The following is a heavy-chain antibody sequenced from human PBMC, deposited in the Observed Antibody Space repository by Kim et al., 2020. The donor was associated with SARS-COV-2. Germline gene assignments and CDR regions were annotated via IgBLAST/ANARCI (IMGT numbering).Heavy chain of an antibody. CDR2: IKQDGGEK. CDR3: AGRYGIDF. J-gene: IGHJ6*02. Sequence: GGSLRLSCAASGFTFKNYWMSWVRQAPGKGLEWLVNIKQDGGEKYYVDSVKGRLTISRDNAKNSVYLQMTSLRVDDTAVYYCAGRYGIDFWGQGTIGIVS. CDR1: GFTFKNYW. V-gene: IGHV3-7*01.